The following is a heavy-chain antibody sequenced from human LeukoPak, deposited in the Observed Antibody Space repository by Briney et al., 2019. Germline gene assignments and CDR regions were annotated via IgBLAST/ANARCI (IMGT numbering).Heavy chain of an antibody. D-gene: IGHD3-22*01. V-gene: IGHV3-33*01. CDR1: GFTFSSYG. Sequence: GRSLRLSCAASGFTFSSYGMHWVRQAPGXGLEWVAVIWYDGSNKYYADSVKGRFTISRDNSKNTLYLQMNSLRAEDTAVYYCARESYDSSGYYFDYWGQGTLVTVSS. J-gene: IGHJ4*02. CDR2: IWYDGSNK. CDR3: ARESYDSSGYYFDY.